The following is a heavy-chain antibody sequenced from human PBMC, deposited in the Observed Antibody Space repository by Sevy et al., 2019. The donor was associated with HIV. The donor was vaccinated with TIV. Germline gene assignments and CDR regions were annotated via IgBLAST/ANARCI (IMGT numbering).Heavy chain of an antibody. CDR1: GYTLTELS. CDR3: ATFPSGDYVSYYFDY. V-gene: IGHV1-24*01. Sequence: ASVKVSCKISGYTLTELSMHWVRQAPGKGLEWMGGFDPEDGETIYAQKFQGRVTMTEDTSTDTAYMELSSLRSEDTAVYYCATFPSGDYVSYYFDYWGQGTLVTVSS. D-gene: IGHD4-17*01. CDR2: FDPEDGET. J-gene: IGHJ4*02.